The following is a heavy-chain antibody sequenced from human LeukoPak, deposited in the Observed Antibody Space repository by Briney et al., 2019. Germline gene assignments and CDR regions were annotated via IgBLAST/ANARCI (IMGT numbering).Heavy chain of an antibody. V-gene: IGHV4-61*02. CDR2: IYTSGST. CDR3: ASRYYYDSSGPYPYYYYYMDV. CDR1: GGSISSGSYY. D-gene: IGHD3-22*01. J-gene: IGHJ6*03. Sequence: PSETLSPTCTVSGGSISSGSYYWRWLRQPAGRGREWIGRIYTSGSTNYNPSLKSRVTISVDTSKNQFSLELSSVTAADTAVYYCASRYYYDSSGPYPYYYYYMDVWGKGTTVTVSS.